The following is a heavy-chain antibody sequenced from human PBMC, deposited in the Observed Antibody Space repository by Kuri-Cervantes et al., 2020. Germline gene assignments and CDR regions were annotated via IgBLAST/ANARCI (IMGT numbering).Heavy chain of an antibody. CDR3: ARVGRSASPVVVPAAMSYYYMDV. CDR1: GYTFTSYA. Sequence: ASVKVSCKASGYTFTSYAMHWVRQAPGQRLEWMGWINAGNGNTKYSQKFQGRVTITADESTSTAYMELSSLRSEDTAVYYCARVGRSASPVVVPAAMSYYYMDVWGKGTTVTVSS. CDR2: INAGNGNT. D-gene: IGHD2-2*01. V-gene: IGHV1-3*01. J-gene: IGHJ6*03.